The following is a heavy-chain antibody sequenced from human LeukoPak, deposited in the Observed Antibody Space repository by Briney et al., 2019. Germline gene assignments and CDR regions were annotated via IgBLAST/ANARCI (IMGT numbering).Heavy chain of an antibody. CDR2: IYYTGST. CDR1: GASINSGCQY. D-gene: IGHD5-18*01. J-gene: IGHJ5*02. V-gene: IGHV4-31*03. Sequence: SETLSLTCTVSGASINSGCQYWIWIRQHPGKGLEWIGYIYYTGSTYYNPSLKSRLTISVDTSKNHFSLKVSSVTAADTDVYYCARSRLGYNYGLNWFDRWGQGTLVTVSS. CDR3: ARSRLGYNYGLNWFDR.